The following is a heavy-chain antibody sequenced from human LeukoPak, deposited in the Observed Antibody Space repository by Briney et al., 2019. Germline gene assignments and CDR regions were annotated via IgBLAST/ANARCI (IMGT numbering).Heavy chain of an antibody. J-gene: IGHJ4*02. CDR3: ARALGGYGHRGIDY. D-gene: IGHD5-12*01. V-gene: IGHV4-34*10. CDR2: VNHSGGT. Sequence: SETLSLTCAVYGGSFSGYYWSWIRQPPGKGLEWIGEVNHSGGTNYNPSLKSRITVSVDTSKKQFSLKLSSVTAADTAVYYCARALGGYGHRGIDYWGQGTLVTVSS. CDR1: GGSFSGYY.